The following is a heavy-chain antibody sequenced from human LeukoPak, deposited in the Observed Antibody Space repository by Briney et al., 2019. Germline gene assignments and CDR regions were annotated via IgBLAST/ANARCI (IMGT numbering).Heavy chain of an antibody. CDR2: IYDSAST. D-gene: IGHD3-16*02. CDR3: AREDRLSHHTIFDS. Sequence: PSETLSLTCTVSGHSISNYCWSWIRQPPGKGLEWIGYIYDSASTNYNPSLKIRVTMSVDTSKHQFSLKLSSVTAADTAVYYCAREDRLSHHTIFDSWGQGTLVTVSS. V-gene: IGHV4-59*01. J-gene: IGHJ4*02. CDR1: GHSISNYC.